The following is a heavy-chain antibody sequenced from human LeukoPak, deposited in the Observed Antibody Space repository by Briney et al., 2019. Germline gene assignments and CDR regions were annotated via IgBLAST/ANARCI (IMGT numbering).Heavy chain of an antibody. D-gene: IGHD5-24*01. Sequence: SETMSLTCTVSGGSISSGGYCWSWIRQHPGKGLEWIGSIYYSGSTYYNPSLKSRVTISVDTSKNQFSLKLSSVTAADTAVYYCVRDGYNPIDYWGQGTLVTVSS. CDR2: IYYSGST. V-gene: IGHV4-39*07. J-gene: IGHJ4*02. CDR3: VRDGYNPIDY. CDR1: GGSISSGGYC.